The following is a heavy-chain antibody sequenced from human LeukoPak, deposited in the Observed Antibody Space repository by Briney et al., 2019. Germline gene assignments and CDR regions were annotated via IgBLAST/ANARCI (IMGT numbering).Heavy chain of an antibody. V-gene: IGHV1-2*04. CDR1: GYTFTGYY. J-gene: IGHJ6*04. CDR3: ARGIAVAGGYYYYGMDV. Sequence: ASVKVSCKASGYTFTGYYMHWVRQAPGQGLEWMGWINPNSSGTNYAQKFQGWVTMTRDTSISTAYMELSRLRSDDTAVYYCARGIAVAGGYYYYGMDVWGKGTTVTVSS. D-gene: IGHD6-19*01. CDR2: INPNSSGT.